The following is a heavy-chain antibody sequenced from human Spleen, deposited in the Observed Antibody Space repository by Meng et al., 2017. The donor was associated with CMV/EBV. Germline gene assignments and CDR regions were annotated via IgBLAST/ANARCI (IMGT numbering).Heavy chain of an antibody. CDR1: SGSISSRSFH. V-gene: IGHV4-39*07. CDR2: ISYSGRS. CDR3: ARGPDSSGYYYYYFDY. Sequence: SETLSLTCTVSSGSISSRSFHWVWIRQSPGKGLEWIGTISYSGRSYSNPSLKSRVTISVDTSKNQFSLKLSSVTAADTAVYYCARGPDSSGYYYYYFDYWGQGTLVTVSS. J-gene: IGHJ4*02. D-gene: IGHD3-22*01.